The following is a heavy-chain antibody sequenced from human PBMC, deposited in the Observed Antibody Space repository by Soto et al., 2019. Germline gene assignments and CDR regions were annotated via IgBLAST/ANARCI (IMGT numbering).Heavy chain of an antibody. D-gene: IGHD3-3*01. CDR1: GFTFSSYS. CDR3: AGHYDFWSGQVYGMDV. V-gene: IGHV3-48*02. Sequence: PGGSLRLSCAASGFTFSSYSMNWVRQAPGKGLEWVSYISSSSSTIYYADSVKGRFTISRDNAKNSLYLQMNSLRDEDTAVYYCAGHYDFWSGQVYGMDVWGQGTTVTVSS. J-gene: IGHJ6*02. CDR2: ISSSSSTI.